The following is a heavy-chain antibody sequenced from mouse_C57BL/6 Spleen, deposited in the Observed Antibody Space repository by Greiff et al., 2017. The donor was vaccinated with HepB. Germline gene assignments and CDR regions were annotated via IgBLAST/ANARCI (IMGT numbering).Heavy chain of an antibody. J-gene: IGHJ1*03. V-gene: IGHV2-2*01. CDR3: ARMERYWYFDV. Sequence: VQLKQSGPGLVQPSQSLSITCTVSGFSLTSYGVHWVRQSPGKGLEWLGVIWSGGSTDYNAAFISRLSISKDNSKSQVFFKMNSLQADDTAIYYCARMERYWYFDVWGTGTTVTVSS. CDR1: GFSLTSYG. CDR2: IWSGGST.